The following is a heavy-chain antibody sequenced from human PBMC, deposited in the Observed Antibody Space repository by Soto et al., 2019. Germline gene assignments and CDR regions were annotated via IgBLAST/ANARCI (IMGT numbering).Heavy chain of an antibody. CDR3: AREKGATTDFQH. V-gene: IGHV4-30-4*01. J-gene: IGHJ1*01. CDR2: IYFSGTT. CDR1: GGSISSGDYY. Sequence: SETLSLTCTVSGGSISSGDYYWSWIRQPPGKGLEWIGYIYFSGTTYYNPSLKSRLTISVDTSKNQFSLKLSSVTAADTAVYYCAREKGATTDFQHWGQGTLVTVSS. D-gene: IGHD1-26*01.